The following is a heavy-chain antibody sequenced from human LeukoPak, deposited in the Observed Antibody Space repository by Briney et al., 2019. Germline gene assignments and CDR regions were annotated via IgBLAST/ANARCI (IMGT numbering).Heavy chain of an antibody. CDR1: GFTFSPYS. Sequence: TGGSLRLSCAASGFTFSPYSMNWIRQAPGKGLEWVSYITGSSNRIHYADSVRGRFTISRDNAMNSLHLQMNSLRAEDTAVYYCAKDDPGGCGDYWGQGTLVTVSS. V-gene: IGHV3-48*01. J-gene: IGHJ4*02. CDR3: AKDDPGGCGDY. D-gene: IGHD6-19*01. CDR2: ITGSSNRI.